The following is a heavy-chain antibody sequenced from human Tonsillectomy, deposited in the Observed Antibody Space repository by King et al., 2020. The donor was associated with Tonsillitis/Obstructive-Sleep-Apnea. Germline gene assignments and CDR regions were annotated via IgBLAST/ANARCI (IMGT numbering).Heavy chain of an antibody. J-gene: IGHJ4*02. D-gene: IGHD3-3*01. V-gene: IGHV3-23*04. CDR2: ISGIGGST. CDR3: AKMENGLRFWEWLVEYYFDY. CDR1: GFTFSSYA. Sequence: VQLVESGGGLVQPGGSLRLSCAASGFTFSSYAISWVRQAPGKGLEWVSAISGIGGSTYYADSVRGRFTISRDNSKNTLYLQMNSLIAEDTAVYYCAKMENGLRFWEWLVEYYFDYWGQGTLVTVSS.